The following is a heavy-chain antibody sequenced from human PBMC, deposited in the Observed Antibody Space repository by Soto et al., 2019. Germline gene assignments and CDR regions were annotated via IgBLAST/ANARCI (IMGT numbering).Heavy chain of an antibody. D-gene: IGHD3-3*01. CDR3: ARTSTDYDFWSGYPYYYYYGMDV. V-gene: IGHV3-33*01. Sequence: QVQLVESGGGVVQPGRSLRLSCAASGFTFRSFGMHWVRQAPGKGLEWVAVIWYDGSHKYYADSVEGRFTISRDNSKNTLYLQMSSLRAEDTAAYYCARTSTDYDFWSGYPYYYYYGMDVWGQGTTVTVSS. CDR1: GFTFRSFG. J-gene: IGHJ6*02. CDR2: IWYDGSHK.